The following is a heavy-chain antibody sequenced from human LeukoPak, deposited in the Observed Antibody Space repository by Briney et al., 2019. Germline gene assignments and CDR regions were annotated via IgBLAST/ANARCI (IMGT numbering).Heavy chain of an antibody. J-gene: IGHJ4*02. D-gene: IGHD2-21*01. CDR1: GFTFSSYE. V-gene: IGHV3-48*03. CDR2: ISSSGSTI. Sequence: PGGSLRLSCAASGFTFSSYEMKWVRQAPGKGLEWVSYISSSGSTIHYADPVKGRFTNYRDNAKNSPYLQMSSLRAEDTAVYYCARVDRGCHIVVDYWGEGNLVTVSS. CDR3: ARVDRGCHIVVDY.